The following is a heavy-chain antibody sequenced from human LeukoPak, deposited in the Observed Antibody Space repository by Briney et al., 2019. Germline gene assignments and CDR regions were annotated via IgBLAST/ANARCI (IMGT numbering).Heavy chain of an antibody. D-gene: IGHD1-7*01. CDR1: GSTFSSYPSHW. CDR2: IKQDGSEK. J-gene: IGHJ6*03. V-gene: IGHV3-7*03. CDR3: AKIGGGSYNWNYPSYYYYYMDV. Sequence: PGGSLRLSCAASGSTFSSYPSHWMSWVRQAPGKGLEWVANIKQDGSEKYYVDSVKGRFTISRDNAKNSLYLQMNSLRAEDTTVYYCAKIGGGSYNWNYPSYYYYYMDVWGKGTTVTVSS.